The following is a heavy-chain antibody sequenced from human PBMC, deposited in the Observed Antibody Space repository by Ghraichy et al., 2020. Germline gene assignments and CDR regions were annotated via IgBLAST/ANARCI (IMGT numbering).Heavy chain of an antibody. D-gene: IGHD6-6*01. CDR2: ISWNSGSI. J-gene: IGHJ4*02. Sequence: GGSLRLSCAASGFTFDDYAMHWVRQAPGKGLEWVSGISWNSGSIGYADSVKGRFTISRDNAKNSLYLQMNSLRAEDTALYYCAKDIGAARIFDYWGQGTLVTVSS. CDR3: AKDIGAARIFDY. CDR1: GFTFDDYA. V-gene: IGHV3-9*01.